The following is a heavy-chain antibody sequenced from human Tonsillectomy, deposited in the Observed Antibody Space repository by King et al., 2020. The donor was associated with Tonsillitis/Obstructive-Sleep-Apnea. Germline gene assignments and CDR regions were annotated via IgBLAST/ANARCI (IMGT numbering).Heavy chain of an antibody. D-gene: IGHD5-12*01. J-gene: IGHJ6*04. CDR2: ISGSGGST. CDR3: AKGLSGYDYYYGMDV. V-gene: IGHV3-23*04. CDR1: GFTFTTYA. Sequence: QLVQSGGGLVQPGGSLRLSCAASGFTFTTYAMSWVRQAPGKGLEWVSAISGSGGSTYYADSVKGRFTTSRDNSKNTLYLQMNSLRAEDTAVYYCAKGLSGYDYYYGMDVWGKGTTVTVSS.